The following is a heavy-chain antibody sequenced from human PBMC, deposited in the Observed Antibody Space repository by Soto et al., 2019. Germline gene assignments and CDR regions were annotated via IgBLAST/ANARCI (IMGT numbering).Heavy chain of an antibody. CDR3: AREYTAWPLAYGLDV. V-gene: IGHV3-21*01. CDR2: ISSRSDI. Sequence: GGSLRLSCLGSGFTFSTYSINCVRQAPGKGLEWVSSISSRSDIYYADSVKGRFTISRDNAKNSVSLQMNSLRAEDTAVYYCAREYTAWPLAYGLDVWGQGTTVTVSS. D-gene: IGHD2-2*02. J-gene: IGHJ6*02. CDR1: GFTFSTYS.